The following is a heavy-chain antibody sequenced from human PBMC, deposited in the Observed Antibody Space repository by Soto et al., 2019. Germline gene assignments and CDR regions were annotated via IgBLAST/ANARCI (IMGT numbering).Heavy chain of an antibody. J-gene: IGHJ6*02. D-gene: IGHD5-12*01. Sequence: QVQLVQSGAEVKKPGASVKVSCKASGYTFTSYGISWVRQAPGQGLEWMGWISAYNGNTNYAQKLQGRVTMTTDTSKSTADMSLRSLRSDDTAVYYCARRSLVLVATITGHYYYYGMDVWGQGTTVTVSS. V-gene: IGHV1-18*01. CDR3: ARRSLVLVATITGHYYYYGMDV. CDR1: GYTFTSYG. CDR2: ISAYNGNT.